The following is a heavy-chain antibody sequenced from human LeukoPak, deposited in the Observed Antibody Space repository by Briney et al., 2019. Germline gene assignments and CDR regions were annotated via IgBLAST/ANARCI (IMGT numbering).Heavy chain of an antibody. J-gene: IGHJ4*02. D-gene: IGHD3-22*01. CDR1: GFTFSNYW. CDR3: ARDLGYYDRFDY. Sequence: PGGSLRLSCEVSGFTFSNYWMHWVRQAPGKGLVWVSRINSEGSSTSYADSVKGRFTISRDNAKNTLYLQINSLRAEDTAVYYCARDLGYYDRFDYWGQGTLVTVFS. CDR2: INSEGSST. V-gene: IGHV3-74*01.